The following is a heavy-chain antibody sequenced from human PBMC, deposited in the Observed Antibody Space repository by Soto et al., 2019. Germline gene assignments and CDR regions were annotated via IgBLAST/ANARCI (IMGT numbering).Heavy chain of an antibody. Sequence: QVQLVQSGAEVKKPGSSVKVSCKASGGTFDNYAISWVRQAPGLGLEWMGGIIPMFGTTNYVQKFQDRVTITADESTSTAYMELSSLRSEDTALYYCARGGLTGNFGMDVWGQGTTVTVSS. D-gene: IGHD3-10*01. CDR1: GGTFDNYA. J-gene: IGHJ6*02. V-gene: IGHV1-69*01. CDR2: IIPMFGTT. CDR3: ARGGLTGNFGMDV.